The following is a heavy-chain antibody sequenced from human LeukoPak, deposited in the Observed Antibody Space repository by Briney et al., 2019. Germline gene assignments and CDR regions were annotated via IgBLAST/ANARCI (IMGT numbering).Heavy chain of an antibody. CDR3: ARRRSGRGWFDP. V-gene: IGHV4-59*08. D-gene: IGHD3-10*01. J-gene: IGHJ5*02. CDR2: IYYSGST. CDR1: GGSLRSHY. Sequence: SETLSLTCTLPGGSLRSHYWSWIRQPPGKALEWLGHIYYSGSTNYNPSLKSRVTISVDTSKNQFSLKLSSVTAADTAVYYCARRRSGRGWFDPWGQGTLVTVSS.